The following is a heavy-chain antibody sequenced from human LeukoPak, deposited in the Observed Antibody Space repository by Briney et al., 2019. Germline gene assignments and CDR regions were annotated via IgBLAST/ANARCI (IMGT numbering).Heavy chain of an antibody. CDR2: ISSSSSYI. V-gene: IGHV3-21*01. CDR3: ARGLGIAAAGTGGGDY. Sequence: GGSLRLSCAASGFTFSSYSMNWVRQAPGKGLEWVSSISSSSSYIYYADSVKGRFTISRDNAKNSLYLQMNSLRAEDAAVCYCARGLGIAAAGTGGGDYWGQGTLVTVSS. D-gene: IGHD6-13*01. J-gene: IGHJ4*02. CDR1: GFTFSSYS.